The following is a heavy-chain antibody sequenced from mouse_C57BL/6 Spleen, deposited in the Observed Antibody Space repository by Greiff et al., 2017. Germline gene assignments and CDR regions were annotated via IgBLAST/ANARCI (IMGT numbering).Heavy chain of an antibody. CDR1: GYTFTSYW. D-gene: IGHD2-1*01. Sequence: QVQLQQPGAELVRPGTSVKLSCKASGYTFTSYWMHWVKQRPGQGLEWIGVIDPSDSYTNYNQKFKGKATLTVDTSSSTAYMQLSSLTSEDSAVYYCARDGNYEVWYFDVWGTGTTVTVSS. CDR2: IDPSDSYT. J-gene: IGHJ1*03. V-gene: IGHV1-59*01. CDR3: ARDGNYEVWYFDV.